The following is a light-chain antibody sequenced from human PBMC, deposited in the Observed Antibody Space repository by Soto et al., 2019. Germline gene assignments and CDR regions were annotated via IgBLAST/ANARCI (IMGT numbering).Light chain of an antibody. V-gene: IGKV1-5*01. J-gene: IGKJ1*01. CDR1: ENISGW. CDR2: DAS. Sequence: DIQMTQSPSTLSASVGDRVTITCRASENISGWLAWYQQKPGRAPKLLIYDASSLESGVPPRFSGSGSGTKFTLTISSLQADDFGTYYCQQYNFYWSFGQGTKVEVK. CDR3: QQYNFYWS.